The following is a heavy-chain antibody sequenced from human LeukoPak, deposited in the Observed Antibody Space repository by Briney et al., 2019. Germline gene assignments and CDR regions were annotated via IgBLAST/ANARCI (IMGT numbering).Heavy chain of an antibody. CDR3: WATDYYDSSGYYYDRDY. D-gene: IGHD3-22*01. CDR1: GFTFSSYW. V-gene: IGHV3-7*01. CDR2: IKQDGSGK. J-gene: IGHJ4*02. Sequence: GGSLRLSCAASGFTFSSYWMSWVRQAPGKGLEWVANIKQDGSGKYYVDSVKGRFTISRDNAKNSLYLQMNSLRAEDTAVYYCWATDYYDSSGYYYDRDYWGQGTLVTVSS.